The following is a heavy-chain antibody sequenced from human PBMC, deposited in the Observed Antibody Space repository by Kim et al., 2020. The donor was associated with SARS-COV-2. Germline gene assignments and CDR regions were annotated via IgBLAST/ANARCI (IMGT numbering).Heavy chain of an antibody. CDR2: IKSKTDGGTT. Sequence: GGSLRLSCAASGFTFSNAWMSWVRQAPGKGLEWVGRIKSKTDGGTTDYAAPVKGRFTISRDDSKNTLYLQMNSLKTEDTAVYYCTTKPPPQLERPDSYFDYWGQGTLVTVSS. J-gene: IGHJ4*02. V-gene: IGHV3-15*01. D-gene: IGHD1-1*01. CDR1: GFTFSNAW. CDR3: TTKPPPQLERPDSYFDY.